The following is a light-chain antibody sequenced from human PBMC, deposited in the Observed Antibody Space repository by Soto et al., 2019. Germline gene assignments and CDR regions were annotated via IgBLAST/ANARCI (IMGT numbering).Light chain of an antibody. CDR2: DAS. V-gene: IGKV1-5*01. CDR3: QQYYSFPT. J-gene: IGKJ5*01. Sequence: EIQRTQSPSTLSASVGDRSTITGRASQSISFWLAWYQQKPGKSPKLLIYDASSLESGVPSRFSGSRSGTEFTLTISSLQPDDFATYFCQQYYSFPTFGQGTRLDIK. CDR1: QSISFW.